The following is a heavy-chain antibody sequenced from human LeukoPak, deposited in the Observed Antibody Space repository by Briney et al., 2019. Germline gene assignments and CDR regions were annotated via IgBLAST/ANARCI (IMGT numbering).Heavy chain of an antibody. V-gene: IGHV3-9*01. Sequence: GGFLRLSCAASGFTVDDYAMHWVRQAPGKGLEWVSGISWNSGSIGYADSVKGRFTISRDNAKNSLYLQMNSLRAEDTALYYCAKDWYSSGWAALSAFDIWGQGTMVTVSS. J-gene: IGHJ3*02. D-gene: IGHD6-19*01. CDR3: AKDWYSSGWAALSAFDI. CDR1: GFTVDDYA. CDR2: ISWNSGSI.